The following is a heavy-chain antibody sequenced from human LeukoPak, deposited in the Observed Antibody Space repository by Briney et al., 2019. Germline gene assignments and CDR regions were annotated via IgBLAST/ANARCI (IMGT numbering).Heavy chain of an antibody. Sequence: GGSLRLSCVASGFTFSSYAMSWVRQAPGKALEWVSAISGSGGSTYYADSVKGRFTISRDNSKNTLYLQMNSLRAEDTAVYYCAKDLGYYYGSGSYLDYWGQGTLVTVSS. V-gene: IGHV3-23*01. D-gene: IGHD3-10*01. CDR3: AKDLGYYYGSGSYLDY. CDR2: ISGSGGST. J-gene: IGHJ4*02. CDR1: GFTFSSYA.